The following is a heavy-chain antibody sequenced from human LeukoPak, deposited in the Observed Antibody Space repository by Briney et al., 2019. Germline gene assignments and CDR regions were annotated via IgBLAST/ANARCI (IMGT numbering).Heavy chain of an antibody. CDR3: AGESEYGLGSYLY. Sequence: ASVKVSCKASGFTLTNYYMHWVRHAPGQGLEWVGLINSNGDRTEYAQTFQGRVSITRDTSTSTVYMDLSSLRSEDMAVYYCAGESEYGLGSYLYWGQGTLLTVSS. CDR1: GFTLTNYY. V-gene: IGHV1-46*01. CDR2: INSNGDRT. J-gene: IGHJ4*02. D-gene: IGHD3-16*02.